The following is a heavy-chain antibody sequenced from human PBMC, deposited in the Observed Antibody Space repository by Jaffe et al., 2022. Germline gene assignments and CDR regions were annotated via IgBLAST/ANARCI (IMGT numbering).Heavy chain of an antibody. D-gene: IGHD3-16*02. CDR2: INPNSGGT. Sequence: QVQLVQSGAEVKKPGASVKVSCKASGYTFTGYYMHWVRQAPGQGLEWMGRINPNSGGTNYAQKFQGRVTMTRDTSISTAYMELSRLRSDDTAVYYCARVQLSLHLGELSSPVDYWGQGTLVTVSS. CDR3: ARVQLSLHLGELSSPVDY. V-gene: IGHV1-2*06. CDR1: GYTFTGYY. J-gene: IGHJ4*02.